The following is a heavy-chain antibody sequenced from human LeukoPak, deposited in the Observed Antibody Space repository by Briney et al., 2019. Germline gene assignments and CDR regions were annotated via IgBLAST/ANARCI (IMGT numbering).Heavy chain of an antibody. CDR1: GYTSTGYY. D-gene: IGHD3-10*01. J-gene: IGHJ4*02. Sequence: ASVKVSCKASGYTSTGYYMHWVRQAPGQGLEWMGRINPNSGGTNYAQKFQGRVTMTRDTSISTAYMELSRLRSDDTAVYYCARDFPQRYYYGSGSLSDYWGQGTLVTVSS. CDR2: INPNSGGT. V-gene: IGHV1-2*06. CDR3: ARDFPQRYYYGSGSLSDY.